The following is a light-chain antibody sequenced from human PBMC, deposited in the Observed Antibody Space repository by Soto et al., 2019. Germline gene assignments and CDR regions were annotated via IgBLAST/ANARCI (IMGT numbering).Light chain of an antibody. CDR2: EDN. J-gene: IGLJ2*01. CDR3: SSYTSSSTPVV. V-gene: IGLV6-57*04. Sequence: NFMLTQPHSVSESPGKTVTISCTRSSGSIASNYVQWYHQRPGSAPTIVMYEDNQRPSGVPDRFSGSIDRSSNSASLTISGLKTEDEADYYCSSYTSSSTPVVFGGGTKLTVL. CDR1: SGSIASNY.